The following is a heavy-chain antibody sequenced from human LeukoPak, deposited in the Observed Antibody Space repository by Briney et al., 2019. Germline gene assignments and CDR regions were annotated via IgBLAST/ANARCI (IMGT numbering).Heavy chain of an antibody. CDR1: GFPFNDYV. CDR3: ARDPVLGAPDYLDY. V-gene: IGHV3-30*03. J-gene: IGHJ4*02. D-gene: IGHD1-26*01. Sequence: GGSLRLSCTVSGFPFNDYVIHWVRQAPGKGLEWVAVTSADERIKIYNDSVRGRFTISRDNSKNTQYLQMNSLRVEDTAVYYCARDPVLGAPDYLDYWGRGTLVSLSS. CDR2: TSADERIK.